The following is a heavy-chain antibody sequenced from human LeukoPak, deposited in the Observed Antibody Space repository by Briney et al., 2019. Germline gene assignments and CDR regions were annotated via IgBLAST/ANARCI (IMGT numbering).Heavy chain of an antibody. CDR2: ISSSSSTI. CDR3: ARVAATKGMDV. J-gene: IGHJ6*02. D-gene: IGHD6-25*01. Sequence: GGSLRLSCAASGFTFSSYSMNWVRQAPGKGLEWVSYISSSSSTIYYADSVKGRFTISRDSAKNSLYLQMNSLRAEDTAVYYCARVAATKGMDVWGQGTTVTVSS. V-gene: IGHV3-48*01. CDR1: GFTFSSYS.